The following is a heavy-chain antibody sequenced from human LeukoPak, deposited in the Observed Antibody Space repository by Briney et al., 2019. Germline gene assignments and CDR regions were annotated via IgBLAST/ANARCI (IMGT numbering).Heavy chain of an antibody. CDR2: IYYSGST. CDR1: GGSISSSSYY. Sequence: PSETLSLTCTVSGGSISSSSYYWGWIRQPPGEGLEWIASIYYSGSTYYNPSLKSRVTISVDTSKNQFSLKLSSVTAADTAVYYCARHTDGDSGYVFDYWGQGTLVTVSS. D-gene: IGHD5-12*01. CDR3: ARHTDGDSGYVFDY. J-gene: IGHJ4*02. V-gene: IGHV4-39*01.